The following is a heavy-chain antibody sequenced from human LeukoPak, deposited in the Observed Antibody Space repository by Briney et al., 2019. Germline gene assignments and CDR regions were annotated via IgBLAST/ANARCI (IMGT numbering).Heavy chain of an antibody. D-gene: IGHD3-22*01. V-gene: IGHV1-69*06. J-gene: IGHJ4*02. CDR1: GGTFSSYG. CDR3: AREGDYYDSSGYYSPFDY. Sequence: SVKVSCKASGGTFSSYGISWVRQAPGQGLEWMGGIIPIFGTANYAQKFQGRVTITADKSTSTAYMELSSLRSEDTAVYYCAREGDYYDSSGYYSPFDYWGQGTLVTVSS. CDR2: IIPIFGTA.